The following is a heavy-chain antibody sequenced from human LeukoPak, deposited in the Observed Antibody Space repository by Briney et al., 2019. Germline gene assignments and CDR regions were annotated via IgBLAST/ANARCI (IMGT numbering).Heavy chain of an antibody. CDR2: ISSSSNFI. J-gene: IGHJ4*02. Sequence: GGSLRLSCAASGFTFSSYSMNWVRQAPGKGLEWVSSISSSSNFIYYADSVKGRFTISRDNAKNSLYLQMNSLRDEDTAVYYCAKDRYCSSISCHSFDYWGQGTLVTVSS. CDR1: GFTFSSYS. CDR3: AKDRYCSSISCHSFDY. D-gene: IGHD2-2*01. V-gene: IGHV3-21*01.